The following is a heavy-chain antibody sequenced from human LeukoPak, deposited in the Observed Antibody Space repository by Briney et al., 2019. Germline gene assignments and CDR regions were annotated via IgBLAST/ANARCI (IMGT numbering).Heavy chain of an antibody. D-gene: IGHD3-9*01. CDR1: GFTFSSYW. CDR2: IKQDGSEK. V-gene: IGHV3-7*01. J-gene: IGHJ6*02. Sequence: GGSLRLSCAASGFTFSSYWMSWARQAPGKGLEWVANIKQDGSEKYYVDSVKGRFTISRDNAKNSLYLQMNSLRAEDTAVYYCARDDDILTGYYPADYYGMDVWGQGTTVTVSS. CDR3: ARDDDILTGYYPADYYGMDV.